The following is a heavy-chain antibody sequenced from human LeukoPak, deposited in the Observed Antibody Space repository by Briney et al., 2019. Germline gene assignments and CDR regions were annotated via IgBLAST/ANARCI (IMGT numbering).Heavy chain of an antibody. CDR2: IDGSGGST. V-gene: IGHV3-23*01. CDR3: AKRTGGGDFDY. Sequence: PGGSLRLSXVVSGFTFSTSAMNWVRQAPGKGLEWVSFIDGSGGSTYYAGSVKGRFTISRDNSKNTLFLQMNSLRADDTAVYYCAKRTGGGDFDYWGQGTLVTVSS. D-gene: IGHD3-16*01. CDR1: GFTFSTSA. J-gene: IGHJ4*02.